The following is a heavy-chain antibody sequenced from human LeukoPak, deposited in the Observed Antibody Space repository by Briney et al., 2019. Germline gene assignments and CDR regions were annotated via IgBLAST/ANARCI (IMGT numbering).Heavy chain of an antibody. Sequence: PGGSLRLSCAVSGFTFSSYSMNWVRQAPGKGLEWVSYISSSSSTIYYADSVKGRFTSSRDNDKNALYLQMNSLRAEDTAVYYCARGRSGYHYDYWGQGTLVTVSS. CDR3: ARGRSGYHYDY. CDR2: ISSSSSTI. J-gene: IGHJ4*02. V-gene: IGHV3-48*01. CDR1: GFTFSSYS. D-gene: IGHD3-22*01.